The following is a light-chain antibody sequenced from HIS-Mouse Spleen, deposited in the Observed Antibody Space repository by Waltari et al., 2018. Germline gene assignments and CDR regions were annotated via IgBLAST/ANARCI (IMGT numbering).Light chain of an antibody. CDR1: NIGSKR. V-gene: IGLV3-21*02. CDR2: DHS. CDR3: QVWDSSSDHYV. Sequence: SYVLTQPPSVSVAPGQTARITCGGNNIGSKRVHWYQQKPGQVPGLVVFDHSDRPPGIPGRFSGSNSGNTATLTISRVEAGDEADYYCQVWDSSSDHYVFGTGTKVTVL. J-gene: IGLJ1*01.